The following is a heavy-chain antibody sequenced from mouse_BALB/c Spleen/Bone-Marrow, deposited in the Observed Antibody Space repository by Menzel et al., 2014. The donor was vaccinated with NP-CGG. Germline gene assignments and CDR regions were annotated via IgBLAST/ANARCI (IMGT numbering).Heavy chain of an antibody. Sequence: EVKVVESGGGLVRPGGSLKLSCAASGFDFSRYWMSWVRQAPGKGLERIGEINPDSSTINYTPSLKDKFIISRDNAKNTLYLQMSKVRSEDTALYYCARQGYYGKGDYWGQGTTLTVSS. CDR3: ARQGYYGKGDY. CDR2: INPDSSTI. D-gene: IGHD2-1*01. V-gene: IGHV4-1*02. J-gene: IGHJ2*01. CDR1: GFDFSRYW.